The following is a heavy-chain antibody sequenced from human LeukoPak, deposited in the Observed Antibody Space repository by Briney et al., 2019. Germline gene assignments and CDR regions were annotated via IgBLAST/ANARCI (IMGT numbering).Heavy chain of an antibody. V-gene: IGHV3-20*04. J-gene: IGHJ4*02. CDR1: GFTFDDYG. CDR3: ARDGDCDSSGYLFDY. CDR2: INWNGGST. D-gene: IGHD3-22*01. Sequence: PGGSLRLSCAASGFTFDDYGMSWVRQAPGKGLEWVSGINWNGGSTGYADSVKGRFTISRDNAKNSLYLQMNSLRAEDTALYYCARDGDCDSSGYLFDYWGQGTLVTVSS.